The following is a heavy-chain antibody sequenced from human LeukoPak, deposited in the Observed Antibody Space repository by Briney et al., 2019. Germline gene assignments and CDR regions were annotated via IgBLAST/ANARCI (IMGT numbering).Heavy chain of an antibody. CDR1: GYTFTSYG. CDR2: ISAYNGNT. CDR3: ARGVAPNYYDSSGYGGSGYDY. J-gene: IGHJ4*02. V-gene: IGHV1-18*01. Sequence: ASVKVSCKASGYTFTSYGISWVRQAPGQGLEWMGWISAYNGNTNYAQKLQGRVTMTTDTSTSTAYMELRSLRSDDTAVYYCARGVAPNYYDSSGYGGSGYDYRGQGTLVTVSS. D-gene: IGHD3-22*01.